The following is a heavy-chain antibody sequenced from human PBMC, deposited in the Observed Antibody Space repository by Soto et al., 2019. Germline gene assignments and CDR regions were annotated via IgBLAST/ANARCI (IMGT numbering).Heavy chain of an antibody. V-gene: IGHV3-23*01. Sequence: PGGSLRLSCVASGFTFSSYSMSWVRQAPGKGLEWVSGFRAGGDDGTTYYADSVKGRFTISRDNSKNTLFLQMNSLRAEDTAIYYCAKKVNSGSGSQYFDYFGQGTLATVSS. CDR1: GFTFSSYS. CDR3: AKKVNSGSGSQYFDY. CDR2: FRAGGDDGTT. D-gene: IGHD3-10*01. J-gene: IGHJ4*02.